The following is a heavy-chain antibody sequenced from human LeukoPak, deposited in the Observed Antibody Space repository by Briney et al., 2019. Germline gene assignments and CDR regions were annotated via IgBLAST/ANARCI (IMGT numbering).Heavy chain of an antibody. V-gene: IGHV1-24*01. D-gene: IGHD4-23*01. CDR2: FDPEDGET. CDR3: ATFRSVQRVVRANWFDP. CDR1: GYTLNELS. Sequence: ASVKVSCKVSGYTLNELSMHWVRQAPGKGLEWMGGFDPEDGETIYAQKFQGRVTMTEDTSTDTAYMELSSLRSDDTAVYYCATFRSVQRVVRANWFDPWGQGTLVTVSS. J-gene: IGHJ5*02.